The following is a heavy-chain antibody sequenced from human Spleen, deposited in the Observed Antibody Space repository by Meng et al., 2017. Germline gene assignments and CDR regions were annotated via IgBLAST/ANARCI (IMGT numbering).Heavy chain of an antibody. J-gene: IGHJ5*02. V-gene: IGHV4-39*01. CDR3: VRSRAWVRTGFDP. D-gene: IGHD1/OR15-1a*01. CDR2: IGHSGFT. Sequence: QPPLQESGPGLVKPSETLSPTCSVSGDSISSSDSYWGWIRQSPGKGLEWIGSIGHSGFTYYTPSLESRVTVSVDTSRSQFSLELTSVTAADTAVYYCVRSRAWVRTGFDPWGQGTLVTVSS. CDR1: GDSISSSDSY.